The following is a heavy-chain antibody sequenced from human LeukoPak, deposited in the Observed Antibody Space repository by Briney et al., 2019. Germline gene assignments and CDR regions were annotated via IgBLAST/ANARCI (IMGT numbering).Heavy chain of an antibody. D-gene: IGHD3-3*01. J-gene: IGHJ3*02. CDR2: IYTSGST. CDR3: ARDVESYYDFWSGYYTDHDAFDI. CDR1: GGSISSGSYY. V-gene: IGHV4-61*02. Sequence: PSQTLSLTCTVSGGSISSGSYYWSWIRQPAGKGLEWIGRIYTSGSTNYNPSLKSRVTISVDTSKNQFSLKLSSVTAADTAVYYCARDVESYYDFWSGYYTDHDAFDIWGQGTMVTVPS.